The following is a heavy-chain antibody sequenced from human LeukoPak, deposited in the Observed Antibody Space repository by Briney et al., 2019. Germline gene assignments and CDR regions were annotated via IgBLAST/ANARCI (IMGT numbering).Heavy chain of an antibody. Sequence: GGSLRLSCAASGFTFSSYSMNWVRQAPGKGLEWVSSISSSSSYINYADSVKGRFTISRDNAKNSLYLQMNSLRAEDAAVYYCARDLILGYSSGWSPDYWGQGTLVTVSS. CDR1: GFTFSSYS. V-gene: IGHV3-21*01. CDR2: ISSSSSYI. J-gene: IGHJ4*02. CDR3: ARDLILGYSSGWSPDY. D-gene: IGHD6-19*01.